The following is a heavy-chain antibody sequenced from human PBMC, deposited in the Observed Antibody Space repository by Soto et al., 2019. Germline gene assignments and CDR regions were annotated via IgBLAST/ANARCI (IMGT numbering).Heavy chain of an antibody. CDR1: GFTFDDYA. CDR2: ISWNSGNV. J-gene: IGHJ4*02. V-gene: IGHV3-9*01. Sequence: EVQLEESGGALVQPGRSLRLSCAASGFTFDDYAMHWVRQVLGKGLEWVSSISWNSGNVGYADSVKGRFTTSRDNAKNSLYLQMNSLRPEDTALYYCVRSKGGYSYGTPFDYWGPGTLVPVSS. CDR3: VRSKGGYSYGTPFDY. D-gene: IGHD5-18*01.